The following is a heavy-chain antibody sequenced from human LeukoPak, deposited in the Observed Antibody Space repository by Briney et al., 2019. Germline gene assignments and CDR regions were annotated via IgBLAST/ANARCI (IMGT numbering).Heavy chain of an antibody. V-gene: IGHV3-30-3*01. J-gene: IGHJ3*02. Sequence: GGSLRLSCAASGFTFSSYAMPWVRQAPGKGLEWVAVISYDGSNKYYADSVKGRFTISRDNSKNTLYLQMNSLRAEDTAVYYCARAYYDILTGYYDAFDIWGQGTMVTVSS. D-gene: IGHD3-9*01. CDR3: ARAYYDILTGYYDAFDI. CDR1: GFTFSSYA. CDR2: ISYDGSNK.